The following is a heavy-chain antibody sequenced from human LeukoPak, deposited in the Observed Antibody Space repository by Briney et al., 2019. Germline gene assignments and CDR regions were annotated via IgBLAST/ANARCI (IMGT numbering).Heavy chain of an antibody. Sequence: GASVKVSCKASGYTFIGYYIHWVRQAPGQGLEWMGWINPYSGGTNYAQKFRGRVTMTRDTSISTAYVDLSRLTSDDTAVYYCARSEIYCNNGFCYREPCDYWGQGTLVTVSS. CDR1: GYTFIGYY. J-gene: IGHJ4*02. D-gene: IGHD2-8*01. V-gene: IGHV1-2*02. CDR3: ARSEIYCNNGFCYREPCDY. CDR2: INPYSGGT.